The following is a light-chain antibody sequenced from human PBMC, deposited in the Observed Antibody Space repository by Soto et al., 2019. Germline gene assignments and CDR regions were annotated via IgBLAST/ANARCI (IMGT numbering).Light chain of an antibody. Sequence: AIPLTQSPSSLSASEGDRVTITCRASQGISGALAWYQQKPGKAPNLLIYDVSSLESGVPSRFSGSGSGTDFTLTISSLQPEDFATYYCQQFNNYPFTFGPGTKVDIK. CDR1: QGISGA. CDR2: DVS. V-gene: IGKV1D-13*01. J-gene: IGKJ3*01. CDR3: QQFNNYPFT.